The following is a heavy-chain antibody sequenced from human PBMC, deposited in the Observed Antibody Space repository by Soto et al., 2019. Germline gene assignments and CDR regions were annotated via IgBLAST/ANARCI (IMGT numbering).Heavy chain of an antibody. V-gene: IGHV3-7*02. Sequence: EVQLVESGGGLVQPGGSLRLSCAASGFTFSSYWMTWVRQAPGKGLEWGANIKQEGSEKYYVDSVKRRFTISRDNAKNSLYLQMNSMRAEDTAVYYCATHPYSSGCYCWGQGTLVTVSS. CDR2: IKQEGSEK. D-gene: IGHD6-25*01. CDR1: GFTFSSYW. CDR3: ATHPYSSGCYC. J-gene: IGHJ4*02.